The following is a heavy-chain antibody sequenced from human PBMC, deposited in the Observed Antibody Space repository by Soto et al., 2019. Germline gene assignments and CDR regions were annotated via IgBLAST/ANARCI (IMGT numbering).Heavy chain of an antibody. D-gene: IGHD5-12*01. J-gene: IGHJ5*02. V-gene: IGHV3-33*01. CDR1: GFTFSSYG. CDR3: AREWLRLWDHRNWFDP. CDR2: IWYDGSSK. Sequence: PGGSLRLSCAASGFTFSSYGMHWVRQAPGKGLEWVAVIWYDGSSKYYADSVKGRFTISRDNSKNTLYLQMNSLRAEDTAVYYCAREWLRLWDHRNWFDPWGQGTLVTVSS.